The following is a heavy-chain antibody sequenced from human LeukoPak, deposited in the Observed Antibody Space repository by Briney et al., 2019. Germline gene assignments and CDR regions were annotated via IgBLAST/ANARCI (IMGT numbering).Heavy chain of an antibody. CDR3: ARDLCSSTSCCFAV. V-gene: IGHV1-3*01. CDR1: GYTFTSYA. J-gene: IGHJ6*02. Sequence: GASVKVSCKASGYTFTSYAMHWVRQAPGQRLEWMGWINAGNGNTKYSQKFQGRVTITRDTSASTAYMELSSLRSEDTAVYYCARDLCSSTSCCFAVWGQGTTVTVSS. D-gene: IGHD2-2*01. CDR2: INAGNGNT.